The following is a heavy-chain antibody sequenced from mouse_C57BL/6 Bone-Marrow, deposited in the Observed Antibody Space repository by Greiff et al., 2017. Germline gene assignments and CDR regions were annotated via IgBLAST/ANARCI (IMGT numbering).Heavy chain of an antibody. V-gene: IGHV1-53*01. CDR1: GYTFTSYW. D-gene: IGHD2-3*01. Sequence: QVQLQQPGTELVKPGASVKLSCKASGYTFTSYWMHWVKQRPGQGLEWIGNINPSNGGTNYNEKFKSKATLTVDKSSSTAYMQLSSLTSEDSAVYYCAREGGIYDGYYRFAYWGQGTLVTVSA. CDR3: AREGGIYDGYYRFAY. J-gene: IGHJ3*01. CDR2: INPSNGGT.